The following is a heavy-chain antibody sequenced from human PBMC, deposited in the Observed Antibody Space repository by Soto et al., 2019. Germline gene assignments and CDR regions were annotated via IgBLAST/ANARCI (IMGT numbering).Heavy chain of an antibody. Sequence: LRLSCSASGFSFSDSAMHWARQAPWKRLEYVSAISTHGRNTYYADSVKGRFTISRDNSKNTVHLQMSSLRAEDTAVYYCLRDIFGVVIFDSWGQGTPVTVSS. V-gene: IGHV3-64D*06. CDR1: GFSFSDSA. CDR3: LRDIFGVVIFDS. D-gene: IGHD3-3*01. J-gene: IGHJ4*02. CDR2: ISTHGRNT.